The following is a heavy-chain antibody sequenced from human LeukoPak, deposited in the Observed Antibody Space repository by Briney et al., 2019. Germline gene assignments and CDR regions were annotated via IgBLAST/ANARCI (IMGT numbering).Heavy chain of an antibody. CDR3: AGDDILTGYLDDAFDI. CDR1: GVSFSGYY. D-gene: IGHD3-9*01. CDR2: INHSGST. V-gene: IGHV4-34*01. Sequence: PSETLSLTRAVYGVSFSGYYWSWIRQPPGKGLEWIGEINHSGSTNYNPSLKSRVTISVDTSKNQFSLKLSSVTAADTAVYYCAGDDILTGYLDDAFDIWGQGTMVTVSS. J-gene: IGHJ3*02.